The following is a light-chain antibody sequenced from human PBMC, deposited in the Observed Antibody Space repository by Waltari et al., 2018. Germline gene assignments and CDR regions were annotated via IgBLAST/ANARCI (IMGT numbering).Light chain of an antibody. Sequence: EIVLMQSPGTLSLSPGERPTLPCRASQSVSSSYLAWYQQKPGQAPRLLIYGASSRATGIPDRFSGSGSGTDFTLTISRLEPEDFAVYYCQQYGTFGPGTKVDIK. CDR2: GAS. V-gene: IGKV3-20*01. CDR3: QQYGT. CDR1: QSVSSSY. J-gene: IGKJ3*01.